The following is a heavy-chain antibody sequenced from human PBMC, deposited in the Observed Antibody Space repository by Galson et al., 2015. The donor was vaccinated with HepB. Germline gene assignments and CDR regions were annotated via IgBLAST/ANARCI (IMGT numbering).Heavy chain of an antibody. CDR2: ISYDGSNK. Sequence: SLRLSCAASGFTFSSYAMHWVRQAPGKGLEWVAVISYDGSNKYYADSVKGRFTISRDNSKNTLYLQMNSLRAEDTAVYYCAGSRYCSGGSCYPFDYWGQGTLVTVSS. J-gene: IGHJ4*02. CDR3: AGSRYCSGGSCYPFDY. V-gene: IGHV3-30-3*01. D-gene: IGHD2-15*01. CDR1: GFTFSSYA.